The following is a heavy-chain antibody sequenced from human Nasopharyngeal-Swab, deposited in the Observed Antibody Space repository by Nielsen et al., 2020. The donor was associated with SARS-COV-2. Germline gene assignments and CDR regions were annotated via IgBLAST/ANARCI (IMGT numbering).Heavy chain of an antibody. CDR3: ARGLRVVVPTGMKDKSSGRPRFASYYSGIDV. Sequence: SETLSLTCAVSGESFSGHFWTWIRQTPEKGLEWIGEIDHSGSSNYNPPLKGRVTISADTSKSPFSLRLSSVTAADTAVYYCARGLRVVVPTGMKDKSSGRPRFASYYSGIDVWGQGTTVTVSS. J-gene: IGHJ6*02. CDR2: IDHSGSS. D-gene: IGHD3-22*01. CDR1: GESFSGHF. V-gene: IGHV4-34*01.